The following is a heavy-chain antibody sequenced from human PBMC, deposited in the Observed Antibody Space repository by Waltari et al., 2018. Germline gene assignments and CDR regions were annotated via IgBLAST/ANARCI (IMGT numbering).Heavy chain of an antibody. V-gene: IGHV3-33*01. CDR3: VRGDYYFDF. J-gene: IGHJ4*02. D-gene: IGHD1-26*01. CDR1: GFTFSNCG. Sequence: QVQLVESGGGVVQPGRSLRLSCAASGFTFSNCGMHWVRQAPGKGVEWVAVIFYDGSKQYYGDSVKGRFTISRDDSKNTLYLQMNSLRAEDTAVYNCVRGDYYFDFWGQGTLVTVSS. CDR2: IFYDGSKQ.